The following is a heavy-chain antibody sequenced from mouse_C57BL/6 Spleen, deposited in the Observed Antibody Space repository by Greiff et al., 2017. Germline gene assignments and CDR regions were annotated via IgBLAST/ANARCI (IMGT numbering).Heavy chain of an antibody. CDR3: ARQIFTVVATYYAMDY. CDR1: GYAFSSYW. Sequence: VNVVESGAELVKPGASVKISCKASGYAFSSYWMNWVKQRPGKGLEWIGQIYPGAGDTNYNGKFQGKATLTADKSSSTAYMQLSSLTSEDSAVYFCARQIFTVVATYYAMDYWGQGTSVTVSS. D-gene: IGHD1-1*01. V-gene: IGHV1-80*01. J-gene: IGHJ4*01. CDR2: IYPGAGDT.